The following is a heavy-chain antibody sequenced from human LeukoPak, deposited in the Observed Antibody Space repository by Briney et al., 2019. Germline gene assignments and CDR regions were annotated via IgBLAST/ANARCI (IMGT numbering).Heavy chain of an antibody. CDR2: ISYDGSNK. J-gene: IGHJ4*02. V-gene: IGHV3-30-3*01. Sequence: PGRSLRLSCAASGFTFSNYAMHWVRQAPGKGREWVAVISYDGSNKYYADSVKGRFTISRDNSKNTLYLQMNSLRAEDTAVYYCARDFLGYCSGGSCQRSYFFDYWGQGTLVTVSS. CDR1: GFTFSNYA. CDR3: ARDFLGYCSGGSCQRSYFFDY. D-gene: IGHD2-15*01.